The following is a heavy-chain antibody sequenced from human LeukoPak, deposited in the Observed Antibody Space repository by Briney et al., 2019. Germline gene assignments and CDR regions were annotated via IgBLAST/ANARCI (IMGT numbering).Heavy chain of an antibody. CDR1: GFTFSSYS. Sequence: GGSLRLSCAASGFTFSSYSMNWVRRAPGKGLEWVSYISSSSSTIYYADSVKGRFTISRDNAKNSLYLQMNSLRAEDTAVYYCASHPRAAAFDIWGQGTMVTVSS. J-gene: IGHJ3*02. CDR3: ASHPRAAAFDI. V-gene: IGHV3-48*01. CDR2: ISSSSSTI.